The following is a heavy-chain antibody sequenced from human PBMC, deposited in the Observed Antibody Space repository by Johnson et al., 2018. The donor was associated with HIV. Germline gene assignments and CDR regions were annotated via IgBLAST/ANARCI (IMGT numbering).Heavy chain of an antibody. J-gene: IGHJ3*02. Sequence: VQLVESGGGVVQPGRSLRLSCAASRFSFSNYGMHWVRQAPGKGLEWVSGINWNGGSTGYADSVKGRFTISRDNAKNSLHLQMNSLRAEDTALYYCARESAYYDSSGYLGRAFDIWGQGTMVTVSS. CDR1: RFSFSNYG. V-gene: IGHV3-20*04. D-gene: IGHD3-22*01. CDR2: INWNGGST. CDR3: ARESAYYDSSGYLGRAFDI.